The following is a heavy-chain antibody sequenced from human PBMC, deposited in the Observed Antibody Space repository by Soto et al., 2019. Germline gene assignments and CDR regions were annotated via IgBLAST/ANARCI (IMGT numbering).Heavy chain of an antibody. CDR2: IIPIFGTA. V-gene: IGHV1-69*06. D-gene: IGHD4-17*01. CDR3: AREYGDYDGWFDP. CDR1: GGTFSSYA. Sequence: SVKVSCKASGGTFSSYAISWVRQAPGQGLEWMGGIIPIFGTANYAQKFQGRVTITADKSTSTAYMELSSLRSEDTAVYYCAREYGDYDGWFDPWGQGTLVTVSS. J-gene: IGHJ5*02.